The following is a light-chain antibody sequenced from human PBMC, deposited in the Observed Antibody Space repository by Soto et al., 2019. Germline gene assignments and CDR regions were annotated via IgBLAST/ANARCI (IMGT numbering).Light chain of an antibody. J-gene: IGKJ5*01. CDR3: KQLNTYPIT. V-gene: IGKV1-9*01. CDR2: GAS. Sequence: IQLTQSPSSLSASVGDRVTITCRASQGISSYLAWYQQKPGKAPKLLIYGASTLEGGVPFRFSGSVSGTDFTLSISSVQPEDFATYYCKQLNTYPITFGQGTRLEIK. CDR1: QGISSY.